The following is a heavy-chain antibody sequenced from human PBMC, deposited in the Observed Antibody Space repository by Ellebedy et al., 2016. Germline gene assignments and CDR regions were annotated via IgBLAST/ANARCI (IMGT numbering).Heavy chain of an antibody. CDR1: GFSLNTGEVG. V-gene: IGHV2-5*02. CDR3: AQRQGGFRI. J-gene: IGHJ3*02. Sequence: SGPTLVKPTQTLTLTCTFSGFSLNTGEVGVGWIRQPPGKALEWLALIFWDYDKRYNPSLMSRLTITKDTSKNQVVLTMTDMDPVDTATYYCAQRQGGFRIWGQGTMVTVSS. D-gene: IGHD2-15*01. CDR2: IFWDYDK.